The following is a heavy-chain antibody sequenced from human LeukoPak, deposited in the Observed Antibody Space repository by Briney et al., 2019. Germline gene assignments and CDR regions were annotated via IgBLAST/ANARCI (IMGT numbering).Heavy chain of an antibody. CDR2: IYSGGST. D-gene: IGHD2-15*01. V-gene: IGHV3-53*01. J-gene: IGHJ4*02. Sequence: PGGSLRLSCAASGFTVSSNYMSWVRQAPGKGLEWVSVIYSGGSTYYADSVKGRFTISRDSSKNTLYLQMNSLRAEDTAVYYCARDYCNGGSCHFDYWGQGTLVTVSS. CDR1: GFTVSSNY. CDR3: ARDYCNGGSCHFDY.